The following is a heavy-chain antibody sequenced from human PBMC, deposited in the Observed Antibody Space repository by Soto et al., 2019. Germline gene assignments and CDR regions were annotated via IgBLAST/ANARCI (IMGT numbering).Heavy chain of an antibody. CDR2: ISGSGGST. CDR3: AKDTIRLGLAY. Sequence: GGSLRLSCAASGFTFSGYAMSWVRQAPGKGLEWVSAISGSGGSTYYADSVKGRFTISRDNSKNTLYLQMNSLRAEDTAVYYCAKDTIRLGLAYRGQGTLVTVSS. J-gene: IGHJ4*02. D-gene: IGHD2-2*01. CDR1: GFTFSGYA. V-gene: IGHV3-23*01.